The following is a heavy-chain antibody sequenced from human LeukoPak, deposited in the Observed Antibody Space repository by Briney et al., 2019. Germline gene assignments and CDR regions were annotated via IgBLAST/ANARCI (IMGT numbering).Heavy chain of an antibody. V-gene: IGHV4-59*01. CDR2: IHYTGST. D-gene: IGHD4-17*01. Sequence: SSETLSLTCTVSGGSINSYYWSWIRQPPGKGLECIGYIHYTGSTNYNPSLKSRVTISVLTSKNRFSLKLSSVTAADTAVYYCARDRYGDYFDYWGQGTLVTVSS. J-gene: IGHJ4*02. CDR1: GGSINSYY. CDR3: ARDRYGDYFDY.